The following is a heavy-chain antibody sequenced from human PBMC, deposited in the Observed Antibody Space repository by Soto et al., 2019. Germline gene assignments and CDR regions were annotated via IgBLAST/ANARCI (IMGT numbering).Heavy chain of an antibody. V-gene: IGHV4-34*01. Sequence: PSETLSLTCAVYGGSFSGYYWSWIRQPPGKGLEWIGEINHSGSTNYNPSLKCRVTISVDTSKNQFSLKLSSVTAADTAVYFCARSGRSLLDYWGQGALVTVSS. J-gene: IGHJ4*02. CDR2: INHSGST. CDR1: GGSFSGYY. CDR3: ARSGRSLLDY. D-gene: IGHD1-26*01.